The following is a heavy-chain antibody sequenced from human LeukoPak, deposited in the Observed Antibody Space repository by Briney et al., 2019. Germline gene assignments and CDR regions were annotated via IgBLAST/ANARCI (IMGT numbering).Heavy chain of an antibody. J-gene: IGHJ4*02. Sequence: GESLKISCKGSGYSFPSYWIGWVRQMPGKGLEWMGIIYPGDSDTRYNPSFQGQVTISADKSISTAYLQRSSLKASDTAMYYCASSTRVAGWHATDYWGQGTLVTVSS. CDR2: IYPGDSDT. D-gene: IGHD6-19*01. CDR3: ASSTRVAGWHATDY. V-gene: IGHV5-51*01. CDR1: GYSFPSYW.